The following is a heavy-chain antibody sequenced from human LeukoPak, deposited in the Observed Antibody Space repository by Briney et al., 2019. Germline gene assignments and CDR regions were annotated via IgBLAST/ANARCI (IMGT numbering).Heavy chain of an antibody. CDR1: GYTFTGYY. J-gene: IGHJ4*02. V-gene: IGHV1-2*02. CDR2: INPNSGGT. D-gene: IGHD3-16*02. Sequence: GASVKVSCKASGYTFTGYYMHWVRQAPGQGLEWMGWINPNSGGTNYAQKFQGRVTMTRDTSISTAYMELSRLRSDDTAVYYCARDRRRLGELSYPFAYWGQGTLVTVSS. CDR3: ARDRRRLGELSYPFAY.